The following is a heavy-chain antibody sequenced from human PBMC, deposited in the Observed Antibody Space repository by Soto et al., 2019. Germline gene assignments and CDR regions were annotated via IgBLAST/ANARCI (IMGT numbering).Heavy chain of an antibody. Sequence: QVQLVESGGGVVQPGRSLTLSCAASGFTFRGYGIHWIRQAPGKGLEWVALISYDGSKKYYADSVKGRFTISRDNSKNTLYMQMDGLRLEDTAVYYCAKDRRDYGGNIFDYWGQGTLVIVSS. V-gene: IGHV3-30*18. J-gene: IGHJ4*02. D-gene: IGHD4-17*01. CDR2: ISYDGSKK. CDR1: GFTFRGYG. CDR3: AKDRRDYGGNIFDY.